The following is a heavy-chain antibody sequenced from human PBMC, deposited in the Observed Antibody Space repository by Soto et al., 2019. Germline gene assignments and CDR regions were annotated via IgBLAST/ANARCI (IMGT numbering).Heavy chain of an antibody. CDR3: ARVIGIDYGMDV. CDR2: IKKDGSET. J-gene: IGHJ6*02. Sequence: EGRLVESGGRLVRPGGSLRLSCAVSGFTFNDYWMSWVRQAPGKGLEWVANIKKDGSETSYGDSVKGRFTISRDNARNLLYLQMTSLRVEDTAVYYCARVIGIDYGMDVWGQGTTVTVSS. V-gene: IGHV3-7*01. D-gene: IGHD3-16*02. CDR1: GFTFNDYW.